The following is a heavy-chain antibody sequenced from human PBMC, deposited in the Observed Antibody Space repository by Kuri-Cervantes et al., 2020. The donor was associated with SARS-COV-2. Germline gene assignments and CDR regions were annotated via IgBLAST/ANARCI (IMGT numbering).Heavy chain of an antibody. V-gene: IGHV1-2*02. D-gene: IGHD2-2*01. J-gene: IGHJ4*02. Sequence: ASVKVSCKASGYTFTGYYMHWVRQAPGQGLEWMGWINPNSGGTNYAQKFQGRVTMTRDTSISTAYMELSRLRSDDTAVYYCAREAVVPAAVFDYWGQGTLVTVSS. CDR3: AREAVVPAAVFDY. CDR2: INPNSGGT. CDR1: GYTFTGYY.